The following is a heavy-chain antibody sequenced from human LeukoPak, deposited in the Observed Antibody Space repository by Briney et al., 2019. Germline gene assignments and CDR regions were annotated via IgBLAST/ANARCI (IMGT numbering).Heavy chain of an antibody. J-gene: IGHJ4*02. CDR1: GFTFSKHW. CDR3: ARDLIPSLYYYDSSGYYF. V-gene: IGHV3-7*01. D-gene: IGHD3-22*01. Sequence: GGSLRLSCAASGFTFSKHWMSWVRQAPGKGLEWVANIKQDGSEKYYVDSVKGRFTISRDNAKNSLYLQMNSLRAEDTAVYYCARDLIPSLYYYDSSGYYFWGQGTLVTVSS. CDR2: IKQDGSEK.